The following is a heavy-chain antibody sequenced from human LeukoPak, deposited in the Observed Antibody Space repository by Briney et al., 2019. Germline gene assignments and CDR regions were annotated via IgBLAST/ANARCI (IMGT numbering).Heavy chain of an antibody. V-gene: IGHV3-15*01. CDR1: GFTFSNAW. Sequence: GGSLRLSCAASGFTFSNAWMSWVRQAPGKGLEWVSRIKSKTDGCTTDSAAPVKGRFTISRDDSKNTLYLQMNSLKTEDTAVYYCMYFWSGSSLVDYWGQGTLVTVSS. J-gene: IGHJ4*02. CDR2: IKSKTDGCTT. D-gene: IGHD3-3*01. CDR3: MYFWSGSSLVDY.